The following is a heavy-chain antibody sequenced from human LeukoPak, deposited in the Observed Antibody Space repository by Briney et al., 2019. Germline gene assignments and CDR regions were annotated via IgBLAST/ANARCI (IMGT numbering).Heavy chain of an antibody. J-gene: IGHJ4*02. Sequence: SETLSLTCTVSGGSISSGGYYWSWIRQPPGKGLEWIGYIYHSGSTYYNPSLKSRVTISVDRSKNQFSLKLSSVTAADTAVYYCASRWGDSSSLLFDYWGQGTLVTVSS. CDR1: GGSISSGGYY. CDR3: ASRWGDSSSLLFDY. CDR2: IYHSGST. V-gene: IGHV4-30-2*01. D-gene: IGHD6-6*01.